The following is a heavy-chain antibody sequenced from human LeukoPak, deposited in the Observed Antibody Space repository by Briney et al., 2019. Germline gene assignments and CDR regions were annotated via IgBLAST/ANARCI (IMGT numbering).Heavy chain of an antibody. CDR2: INPNSGGT. CDR3: ARNVVPAAKADY. CDR1: GYTFTGYY. Sequence: ASVKVSCKASGYTFTGYYMHWVRQAPGQGLEWMGRINPNSGGTNYAQKFQGRVTMTTDTSTSTAYMELRSLRSDDTAVYYCARNVVPAAKADYWGQGTLVTVSS. D-gene: IGHD2-2*01. J-gene: IGHJ4*02. V-gene: IGHV1-2*06.